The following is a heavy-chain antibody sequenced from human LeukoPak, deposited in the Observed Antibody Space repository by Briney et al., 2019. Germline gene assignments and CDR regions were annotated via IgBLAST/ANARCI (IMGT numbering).Heavy chain of an antibody. CDR2: ISAYNGNT. J-gene: IGHJ4*02. CDR3: ARDSRKVTMVRGVFDY. CDR1: GYTFTSYG. D-gene: IGHD3-10*01. Sequence: APVKVSCKASGYTFTSYGISWVRQAPGQGLEWMGWISAYNGNTNYAQKLQGRVTMTTDTPTSTAYMELRSLRSDDTAVYYCARDSRKVTMVRGVFDYWGQGTLVTVSS. V-gene: IGHV1-18*04.